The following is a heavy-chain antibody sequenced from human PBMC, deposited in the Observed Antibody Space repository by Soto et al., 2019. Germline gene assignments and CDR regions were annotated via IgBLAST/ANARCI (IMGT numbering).Heavy chain of an antibody. D-gene: IGHD3-10*01. Sequence: SETLSLTCAVSGGSISSTNWWAWVRQPPGKGLEWIGEIYHSGSTNYNPSLKSRVTISLDKSKNQFSLKVASVTAADTAVYYCAKRGFGDNWFDSWGQGTLVTVSS. J-gene: IGHJ5*01. CDR3: AKRGFGDNWFDS. V-gene: IGHV4-4*02. CDR1: GGSISSTNW. CDR2: IYHSGST.